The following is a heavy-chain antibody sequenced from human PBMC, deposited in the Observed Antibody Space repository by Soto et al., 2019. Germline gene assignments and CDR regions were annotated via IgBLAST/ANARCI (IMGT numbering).Heavy chain of an antibody. CDR3: ARAGYCISTSCYGFDP. Sequence: QVQLQESGPGLVKPSGTLSLTCAVSGGSISSSNWWSWVREPPGKGLEWIGEIYHSGSTNYNPSLKSRVTISVDKSKNQSSLKQSSVTAADTAVYYCARAGYCISTSCYGFDPWGQGTLVTVSS. J-gene: IGHJ5*02. CDR1: GGSISSSNW. D-gene: IGHD2-2*01. CDR2: IYHSGST. V-gene: IGHV4-4*02.